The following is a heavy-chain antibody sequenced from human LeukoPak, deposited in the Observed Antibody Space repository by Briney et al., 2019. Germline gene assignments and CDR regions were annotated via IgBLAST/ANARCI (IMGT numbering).Heavy chain of an antibody. CDR1: GFTSSRYW. Sequence: GGSLRLSCAASGFTSSRYWMSWVRQAPGKGLEWVANINQDGSEKYYVDSVKGRFTISRDNAKNSLYLQMNSLRVEDTGVYYCASWGEGALDNWGQGTLVTVSS. V-gene: IGHV3-7*01. CDR3: ASWGEGALDN. J-gene: IGHJ4*02. D-gene: IGHD1-26*01. CDR2: INQDGSEK.